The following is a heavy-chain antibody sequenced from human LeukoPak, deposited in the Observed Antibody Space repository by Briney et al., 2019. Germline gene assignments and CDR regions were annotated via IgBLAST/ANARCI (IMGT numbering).Heavy chain of an antibody. CDR2: IYYSGST. J-gene: IGHJ4*02. CDR3: ARNPKAKLRWPYYFDY. D-gene: IGHD4-23*01. V-gene: IGHV4-59*01. CDR1: GGSISSYY. Sequence: SETLSLTCTVSGGSISSYYWSWIRQPPGRGLEWIGYIYYSGSTNYNPSLKSRVTISVDTSKNQFSLKLSSVTAADTAVHYCARNPKAKLRWPYYFDYWGQGTLVTVSS.